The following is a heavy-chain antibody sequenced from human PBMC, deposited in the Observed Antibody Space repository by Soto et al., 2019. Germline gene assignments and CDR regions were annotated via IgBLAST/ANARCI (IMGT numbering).Heavy chain of an antibody. D-gene: IGHD2-2*01. J-gene: IGHJ6*02. CDR1: GGSISSSSYS. V-gene: IGHV4-39*01. Sequence: QLQLQESGPRLVKPSETLSLTCSVSGGSISSSSYSWGWIRQPPGKGLEWIGTIYYNGSTHYNPPLVGRVAISADTPNNQLSLRLSSVTAADTAVYYCGRQPGHCGSTTCFGYYSVDVCGQGTTVTVS. CDR2: IYYNGST. CDR3: GRQPGHCGSTTCFGYYSVDV.